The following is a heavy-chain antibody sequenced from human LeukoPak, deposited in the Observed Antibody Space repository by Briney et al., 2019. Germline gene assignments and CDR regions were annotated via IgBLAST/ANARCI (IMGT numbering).Heavy chain of an antibody. J-gene: IGHJ4*02. V-gene: IGHV4-39*02. Sequence: SETLSLTCTVSGDSIRSSSYYWSWIRQPPGKGLEWIGEINHSGSTNYNPSLKSRVTISVNTSKNKFSLKLSSVTAADTAVYYCARDRSVTSNFDYWGQGTMVTVSS. D-gene: IGHD4-11*01. CDR3: ARDRSVTSNFDY. CDR1: GDSIRSSSYY. CDR2: INHSGST.